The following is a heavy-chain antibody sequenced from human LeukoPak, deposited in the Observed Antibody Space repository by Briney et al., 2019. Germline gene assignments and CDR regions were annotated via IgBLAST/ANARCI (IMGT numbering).Heavy chain of an antibody. J-gene: IGHJ5*02. V-gene: IGHV3-7*04. CDR2: IKQDGSEK. Sequence: GGSLRLSCAASGFTFSSYWMSWVRQAPGKGLEWVANIKQDGSEKNYVDSVKGRFTISRDNAKNSLYLQMKSLRAEDTAVYYCARVQAGDCGGDCYSPWGRGTLVTVSS. CDR3: ARVQAGDCGGDCYSP. D-gene: IGHD2-21*02. CDR1: GFTFSSYW.